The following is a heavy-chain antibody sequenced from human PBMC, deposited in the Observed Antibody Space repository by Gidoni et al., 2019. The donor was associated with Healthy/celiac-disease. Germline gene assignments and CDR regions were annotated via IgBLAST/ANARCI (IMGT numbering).Heavy chain of an antibody. Sequence: EVQLVASGGGLVKPGGSLRLSCAASGFTFSSYSMNWVRQAPGKGLEWVSSISSSSSYIYYADSVKGRFTISRDNAKNSLYLQMNSLRAEDTAVYYCARVRIVGATGEVVDYWGQGTLVTVSS. D-gene: IGHD1-26*01. J-gene: IGHJ4*02. V-gene: IGHV3-21*01. CDR2: ISSSSSYI. CDR3: ARVRIVGATGEVVDY. CDR1: GFTFSSYS.